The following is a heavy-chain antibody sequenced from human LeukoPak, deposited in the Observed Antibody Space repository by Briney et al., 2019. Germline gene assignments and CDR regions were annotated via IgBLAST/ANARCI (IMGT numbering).Heavy chain of an antibody. V-gene: IGHV1-18*01. CDR2: ISAYNGNT. D-gene: IGHD2-15*01. J-gene: IGHJ4*02. Sequence: ASVKVSCKASGYTFTSYGISWARQAPGQGLEWMGWISAYNGNTNYAQKLQGRVTMTTDTSTSTAYTELRSLRSDDTAVYYCARDRPDCSGGSCYNYWGQGTLVTVSS. CDR3: ARDRPDCSGGSCYNY. CDR1: GYTFTSYG.